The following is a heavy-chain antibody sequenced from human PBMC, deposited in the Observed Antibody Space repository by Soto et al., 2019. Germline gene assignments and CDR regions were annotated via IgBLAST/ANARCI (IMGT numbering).Heavy chain of an antibody. Sequence: PGGSLRLSCAAYGFTFSSYAMTWVRQAPGKGLEWVALINGGGDSAHYADSVKGRFTISRDNFKNTLFLQMNSLRGEDTAVYYCARGATIDYWGQGTLVTVSS. CDR1: GFTFSSYA. J-gene: IGHJ4*02. V-gene: IGHV3-23*01. CDR3: ARGATIDY. CDR2: INGGGDSA.